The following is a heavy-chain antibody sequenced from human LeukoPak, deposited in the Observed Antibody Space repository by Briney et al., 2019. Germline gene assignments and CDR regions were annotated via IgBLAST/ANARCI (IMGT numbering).Heavy chain of an antibody. CDR1: GGSISGYY. CDR3: SCSLGLGGLLVDY. V-gene: IGHV4-59*01. CDR2: IYYSGST. D-gene: IGHD3-10*01. J-gene: IGHJ4*02. Sequence: PSETLSLTCTVSGGSISGYYWSWIRQPPGKGLEWIGYIYYSGSTNYNPSLKSRVTISVDTSKNQFSLKLSSVTAAATAVDLYSCSLGLGGLLVDYWGQGTLVTVSS.